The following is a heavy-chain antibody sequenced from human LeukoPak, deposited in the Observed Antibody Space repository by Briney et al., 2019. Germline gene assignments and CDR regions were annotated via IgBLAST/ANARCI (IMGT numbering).Heavy chain of an antibody. CDR3: ARGRLDVGAPMLHYYYYYMDV. D-gene: IGHD1-26*01. J-gene: IGHJ6*03. Sequence: GGSLRLSCAASGFTFSDYYMSWIRQAPGKGLEWVSYISSSGSTIYYADSVKGRFTISRDNAKNSLYLQMNSLRAEDTAVYYCARGRLDVGAPMLHYYYYYMDVWGKGTTVTISS. CDR1: GFTFSDYY. CDR2: ISSSGSTI. V-gene: IGHV3-11*01.